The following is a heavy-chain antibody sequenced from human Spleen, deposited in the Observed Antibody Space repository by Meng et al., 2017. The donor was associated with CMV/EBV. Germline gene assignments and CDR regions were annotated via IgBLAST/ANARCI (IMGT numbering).Heavy chain of an antibody. CDR1: GYTFTGYY. CDR2: INPNSRGT. D-gene: IGHD2-2*01. CDR3: ARAGTQSNVVVVPAVLNDYYGMDV. Sequence: ASVKVSCKASGYTFTGYYMHWVRQAPGQGLEWMGWINPNSRGTMNAQKFQGRVTLTRDTSINTAYMELSRLRSNDTAVYYCARAGTQSNVVVVPAVLNDYYGMDVWGPGTTVTVSS. V-gene: IGHV1-2*02. J-gene: IGHJ6*02.